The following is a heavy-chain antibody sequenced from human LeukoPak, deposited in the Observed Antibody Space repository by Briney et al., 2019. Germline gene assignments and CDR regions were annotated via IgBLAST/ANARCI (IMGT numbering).Heavy chain of an antibody. CDR1: GFTFTDYW. CDR2: VTQDGGEN. J-gene: IGHJ5*02. D-gene: IGHD7-27*01. V-gene: IGHV3-7*01. Sequence: PGGSLRLSCMASGFTFTDYWMNWVRQAPGKGGEWVASVTQDGGENHYVDSAKGRFTISRDNAKNLLYLQMSSLKAEDTAVYWCRRGHWDDHAWGQGTLVTVSS. CDR3: RRGHWDDHA.